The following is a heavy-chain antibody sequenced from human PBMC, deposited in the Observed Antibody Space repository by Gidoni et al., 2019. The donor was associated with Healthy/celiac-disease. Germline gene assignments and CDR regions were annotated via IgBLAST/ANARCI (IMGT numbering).Heavy chain of an antibody. V-gene: IGHV4-59*08. CDR2: IYYSGST. Sequence: QVQLQASGPGLVKPSETLSLTCTGAGGSISSYYWSWIRQPPGKGLEWIGSIYYSGSTNYNPSLKSRVTISVDTSKNQFSLKLSSVTAADTAVYYCARLTTGTTGYYFDYWGQGTLVTVSS. D-gene: IGHD1-1*01. J-gene: IGHJ4*02. CDR1: GGSISSYY. CDR3: ARLTTGTTGYYFDY.